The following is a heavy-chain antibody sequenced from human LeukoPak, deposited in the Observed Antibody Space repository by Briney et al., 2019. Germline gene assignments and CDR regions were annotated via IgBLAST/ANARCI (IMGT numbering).Heavy chain of an antibody. V-gene: IGHV4-39*07. CDR2: IYYSGST. CDR1: GGSISSSSYY. Sequence: PSETLSLTCTVSGGSISSSSYYWGWIRQPPGKGLEWIGSIYYSGSTYYNPSLKSRVTISVDTSKNQFSLKLSSVTAADTAVYYCARDRVRVRGVTDYYYGMDVWGQGTTVTVSS. J-gene: IGHJ6*02. CDR3: ARDRVRVRGVTDYYYGMDV. D-gene: IGHD3-10*01.